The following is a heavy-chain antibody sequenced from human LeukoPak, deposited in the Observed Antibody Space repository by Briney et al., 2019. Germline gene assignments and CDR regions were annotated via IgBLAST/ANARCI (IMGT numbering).Heavy chain of an antibody. J-gene: IGHJ4*02. D-gene: IGHD6-19*01. CDR3: ARARRSGWYEGFDY. V-gene: IGHV1-18*01. Sequence: VASVKVSCKASGYTFTSYGISWVRQAPGQGLEWMGWISAYNGNTNYAQELQGRVTMTTDTSTSTAYMELRSLRSDDTAVYYCARARRSGWYEGFDYWGQGTLVTVSS. CDR1: GYTFTSYG. CDR2: ISAYNGNT.